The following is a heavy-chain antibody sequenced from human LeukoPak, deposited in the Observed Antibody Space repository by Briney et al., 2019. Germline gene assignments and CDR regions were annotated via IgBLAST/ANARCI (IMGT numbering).Heavy chain of an antibody. D-gene: IGHD3-3*01. V-gene: IGHV4-34*01. CDR1: GGSFSGYY. CDR3: GRGAIITIFGVARPFDY. J-gene: IGHJ4*02. CDR2: INHSGST. Sequence: SETLSLTCAVYGGSFSGYYWSWIRQPPGKGREWSGEINHSGSTNYNPSLKSRVTISVDTSKIQFSLKLSSVTAADTAVYYCGRGAIITIFGVARPFDYWGQGTLVTVSS.